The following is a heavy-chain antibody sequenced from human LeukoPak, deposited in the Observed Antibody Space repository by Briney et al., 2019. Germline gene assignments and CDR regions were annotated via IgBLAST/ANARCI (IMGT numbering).Heavy chain of an antibody. CDR1: GGSISSYY. Sequence: SETLSLTCTVSGGSISSYYWSWIGQPPGKGLEWIVYIYYSGSTNYNPSLKSRVTISVDTSKNQFSLKLSSVTAADTAVYYCARADILTGYYGGSWYYFDYWGQGTLVTVSS. J-gene: IGHJ4*02. D-gene: IGHD3-9*01. V-gene: IGHV4-59*01. CDR2: IYYSGST. CDR3: ARADILTGYYGGSWYYFDY.